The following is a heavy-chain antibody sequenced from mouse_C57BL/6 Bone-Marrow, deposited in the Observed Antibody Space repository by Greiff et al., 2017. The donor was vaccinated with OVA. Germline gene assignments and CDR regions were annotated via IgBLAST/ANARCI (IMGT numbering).Heavy chain of an antibody. D-gene: IGHD1-1*01. CDR3: ARRGPYYYGSSYWFAY. CDR2: IYPRDGST. Sequence: VQLQQSDAELVKPGASVKISCKVSGYTFTDHTIHWMKQRPEQGLEWIGYIYPRDGSTKYNEKFKGKATLTADKSSSTAYMQLNSLTSEDSAVYFCARRGPYYYGSSYWFAYWGQGTLVTVSA. J-gene: IGHJ3*01. CDR1: GYTFTDHT. V-gene: IGHV1-78*01.